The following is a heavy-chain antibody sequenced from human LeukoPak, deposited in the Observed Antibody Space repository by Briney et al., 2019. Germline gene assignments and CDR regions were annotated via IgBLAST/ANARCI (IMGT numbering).Heavy chain of an antibody. D-gene: IGHD4-17*01. CDR2: INHSGST. V-gene: IGHV4-34*01. CDR3: ARGDGDYSFDY. J-gene: IGHJ4*02. CDR1: GGSFSGYY. Sequence: SETLSLTCAVYGGSFSGYYWSWIRRPPGKGLEWIGEINHSGSTNYNPSLKSRVTISVDTSKNQFSLKLSSVTAADTAVYYCARGDGDYSFDYWGQGTLVTVSS.